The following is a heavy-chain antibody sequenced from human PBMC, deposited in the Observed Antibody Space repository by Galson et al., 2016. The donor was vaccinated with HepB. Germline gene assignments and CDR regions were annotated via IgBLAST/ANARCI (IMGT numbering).Heavy chain of an antibody. D-gene: IGHD1-26*01. J-gene: IGHJ6*04. CDR2: ISRSGDST. CDR1: GFTFSNYG. V-gene: IGHV3-23*01. CDR3: VQGSTAPAV. Sequence: LRLSCAASGFTFSNYGMTWVRQAPGKGLEVVSSISRSGDSTDYADSVKGRFTISRDNSKNTLSLQMNSLTADDTAIYSCVQGSTAPAVWGKGTTVTVSS.